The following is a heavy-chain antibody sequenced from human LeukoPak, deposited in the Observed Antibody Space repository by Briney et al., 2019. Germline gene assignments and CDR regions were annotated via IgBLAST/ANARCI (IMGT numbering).Heavy chain of an antibody. CDR3: AKSPFSGNYRLFDY. V-gene: IGHV3-23*01. CDR1: GLTFSNYA. CDR2: ISDSGGST. J-gene: IGHJ4*02. D-gene: IGHD1-26*01. Sequence: GGSLRLSCTTSGLTFSNYAMNWVRQSPGKGLEWVSSISDSGGSTYYADSVKGRFTISRDNSKNTLYLQMNSLRAEDTAVYYWAKSPFSGNYRLFDYWGQGTLVTVSS.